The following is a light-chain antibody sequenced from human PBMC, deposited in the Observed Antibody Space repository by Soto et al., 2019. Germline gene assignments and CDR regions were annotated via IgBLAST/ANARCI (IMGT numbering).Light chain of an antibody. CDR1: SSDVGRYKY. CDR2: DVS. CDR3: SSYTSTPTLI. V-gene: IGLV2-14*03. J-gene: IGLJ2*01. Sequence: QSALTQPASVSGSPGQSITISCTGTSSDVGRYKYVSWYQHHPGKAPKLMIYDVSYRPSGVSNRFSGSKSGNTASLTISGLPAEDEADYYCSSYTSTPTLIFGGGTKLTGL.